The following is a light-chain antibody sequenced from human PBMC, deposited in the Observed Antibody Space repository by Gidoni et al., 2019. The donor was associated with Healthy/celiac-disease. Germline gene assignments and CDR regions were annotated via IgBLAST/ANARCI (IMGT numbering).Light chain of an antibody. Sequence: SYELTQPPSVSVSPGQIATITCSGDKLGDKYACWYQQKPGQSPVLVIYQDNKRPSGIPERFSGSNSGNTATLTISGTQAMDEADYYCQARDSSTVVFGGGTKLTVL. CDR2: QDN. CDR3: QARDSSTVV. J-gene: IGLJ2*01. V-gene: IGLV3-1*01. CDR1: KLGDKY.